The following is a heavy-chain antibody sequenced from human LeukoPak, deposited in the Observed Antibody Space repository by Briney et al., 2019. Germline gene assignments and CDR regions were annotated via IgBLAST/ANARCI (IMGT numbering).Heavy chain of an antibody. CDR3: ARARYYYDSSAHNWFDP. J-gene: IGHJ5*02. CDR1: GYTFTGYY. CDR2: INPNSGGT. V-gene: IGHV1-2*02. Sequence: ASVKVSCKASGYTFTGYYMHWVRQAPGQGLGWMGWINPNSGGTNYAQKFQGRVTMTRDTSISTAYMELSRLRSDDTAVYYCARARYYYDSSAHNWFDPWGQGTLVTVSS. D-gene: IGHD3-22*01.